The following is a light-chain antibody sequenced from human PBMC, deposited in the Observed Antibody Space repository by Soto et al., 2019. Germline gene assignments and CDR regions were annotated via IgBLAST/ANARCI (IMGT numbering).Light chain of an antibody. J-gene: IGLJ2*01. CDR1: SSDVGSYNL. V-gene: IGLV2-23*01. CDR2: EGS. CDR3: LSYAGSSTSNVV. Sequence: QSVLTQPASVSGSPGQSITISCTGTSSDVGSYNLVSWYQQHPGKAPKLMIYEGSKRPSGVSNRFSGSKSGNTASLTISGLQAEDEADYYCLSYAGSSTSNVVFGGGTKLTVL.